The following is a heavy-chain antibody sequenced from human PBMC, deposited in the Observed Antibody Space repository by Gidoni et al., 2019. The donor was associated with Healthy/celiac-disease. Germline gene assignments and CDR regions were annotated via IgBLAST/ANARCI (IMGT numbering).Heavy chain of an antibody. J-gene: IGHJ2*01. V-gene: IGHV4-61*02. D-gene: IGHD6-6*01. Sequence: QVQLQESGPGLVKPSQTLSLTCTVSGGSISSGSYYWSWIRQPAGKGLEWIGRIYTSGSTNYNPSLKSRVTISVDTSKNQFSLKLSSVTAADTAVYYCARDRGTVEYSSSRGWYFDLWGRGTLVTVSS. CDR2: IYTSGST. CDR1: GGSISSGSYY. CDR3: ARDRGTVEYSSSRGWYFDL.